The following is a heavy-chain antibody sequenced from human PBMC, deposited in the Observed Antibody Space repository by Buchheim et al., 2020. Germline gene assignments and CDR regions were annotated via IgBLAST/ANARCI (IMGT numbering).Heavy chain of an antibody. D-gene: IGHD1-1*01. CDR2: ISYDGSNK. V-gene: IGHV3-30*18. CDR3: AKNSGTGRAFDY. CDR1: GFTFSSYG. J-gene: IGHJ4*02. Sequence: QVQLVESGGGVVQPGRSLRLSCAASGFTFSSYGMHWVRQAPGKGLEWVAVISYDGSNKYYADSVKGRFTISRDNSKNTLYLQMNSLRAEDTAVYYCAKNSGTGRAFDYWGQGTL.